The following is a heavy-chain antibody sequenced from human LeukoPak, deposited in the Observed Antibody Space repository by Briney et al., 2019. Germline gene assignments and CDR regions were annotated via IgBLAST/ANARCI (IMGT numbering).Heavy chain of an antibody. J-gene: IGHJ3*02. V-gene: IGHV3-23*01. CDR2: INRSGRT. D-gene: IGHD2-2*03. CDR3: AKGGYFAFET. CDR1: GFTFSTYD. Sequence: PGGSLRLSCAASGFTFSTYDMQWVHQAPGKGLEWVSGINRSGRTYYTDSVKGRFTISRDNSKNTLYLQMNSLRAEDTAVYYCAKGGYFAFETWGQGTMVAVSS.